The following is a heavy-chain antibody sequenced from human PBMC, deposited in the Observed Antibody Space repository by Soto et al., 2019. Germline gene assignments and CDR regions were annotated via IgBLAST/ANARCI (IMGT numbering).Heavy chain of an antibody. V-gene: IGHV5-10-1*01. Sequence: GESLKISCKGSGYSLTSYWISWGRQMPGKGLEWMGRIDPSDSYTNYSPSFQGHVTISADKSISTAYLQWSSLKASDTAMYYCARPRASYGYGGYYYYGMDVWGQGTTVTVSS. D-gene: IGHD5-18*01. CDR3: ARPRASYGYGGYYYYGMDV. CDR1: GYSLTSYW. J-gene: IGHJ6*02. CDR2: IDPSDSYT.